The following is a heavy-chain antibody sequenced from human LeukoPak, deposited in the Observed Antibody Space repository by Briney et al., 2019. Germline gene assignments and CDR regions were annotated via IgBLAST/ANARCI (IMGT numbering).Heavy chain of an antibody. V-gene: IGHV3-7*01. Sequence: PGGSLRLSCAASGFNFYNYAMSWVRQAPGKGLEWVSNIKYDGGEKYYADSVKGRFTISRDDARKPLFLQMNSLRADDTAIYYCARETVMVVPAAIKSVAWGQGTLVTVSS. CDR1: GFNFYNYA. CDR2: IKYDGGEK. CDR3: ARETVMVVPAAIKSVA. D-gene: IGHD2-2*01. J-gene: IGHJ5*02.